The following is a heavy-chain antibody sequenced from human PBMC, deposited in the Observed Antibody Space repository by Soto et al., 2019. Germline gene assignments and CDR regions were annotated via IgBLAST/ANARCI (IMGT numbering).Heavy chain of an antibody. D-gene: IGHD2-2*01. CDR2: IIPIFGTA. CDR3: ARGNRDYWRSTSFYPPHPVPGEGWFDP. J-gene: IGHJ5*02. V-gene: IGHV1-69*01. Sequence: QVQLVQSGAEVKKPGSSVKVSCKASGGTFSSYAISWVRQDPGQGLEWMGGIIPIFGTANYAQKFQGRVTVAADESTSTAYMEMSSLRSDDTAVSYCARGNRDYWRSTSFYPPHPVPGEGWFDPGGQGTLVTVSS. CDR1: GGTFSSYA.